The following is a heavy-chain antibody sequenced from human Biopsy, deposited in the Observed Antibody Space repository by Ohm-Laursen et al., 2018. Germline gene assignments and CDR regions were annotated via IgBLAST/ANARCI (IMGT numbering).Heavy chain of an antibody. V-gene: IGHV1-69*13. Sequence: ASVKVSCKVSGGAFTNYAINWVRQAPGHGLEWMGGIITVSETAGYAERFQGRVTITADVTTTTAYMDLSGLRSEDTAVYYCVAYPSSGFFENNDDFAMDVWGQGTTVIVSS. D-gene: IGHD6-19*01. CDR1: GGAFTNYA. CDR3: VAYPSSGFFENNDDFAMDV. J-gene: IGHJ6*02. CDR2: IITVSETA.